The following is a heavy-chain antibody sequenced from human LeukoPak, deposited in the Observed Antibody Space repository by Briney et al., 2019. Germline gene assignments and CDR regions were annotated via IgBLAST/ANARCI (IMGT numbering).Heavy chain of an antibody. D-gene: IGHD6-6*01. Sequence: GRSLRLSCAASGFTFSDSYMTWIRQAPGKGLEWVSYISNSGSSIYYADSVKGRFTTSRDNAKSSLYLQMNSLRAADTAVYYCARDKGTSYLSSFDYWGQGTLVTVSS. CDR1: GFTFSDSY. J-gene: IGHJ4*02. V-gene: IGHV3-11*04. CDR3: ARDKGTSYLSSFDY. CDR2: ISNSGSSI.